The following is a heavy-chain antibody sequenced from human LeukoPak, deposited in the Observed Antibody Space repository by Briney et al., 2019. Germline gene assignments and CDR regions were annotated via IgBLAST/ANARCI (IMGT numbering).Heavy chain of an antibody. V-gene: IGHV3-15*01. CDR2: IKSKTDGGTT. Sequence: GGSLRLSCAASGFTFSSVWMSWVRQAPGKGLEWVGRIKSKTDGGTTDYAAPVKGRFSISRDDSKNTLYLQMNSLKTEDTAVYYCNTGRHIVVARIDYWGQGTLVTVSS. CDR1: GFTFSSVW. CDR3: NTGRHIVVARIDY. J-gene: IGHJ4*02. D-gene: IGHD2-21*01.